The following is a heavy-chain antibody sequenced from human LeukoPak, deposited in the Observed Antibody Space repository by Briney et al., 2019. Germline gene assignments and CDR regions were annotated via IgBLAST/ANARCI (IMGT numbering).Heavy chain of an antibody. CDR2: MNPNSGNT. CDR1: GYTFTSYD. Sequence: GASVKVSCKASGYTFTSYDINWVRQATGQGLEWMGWMNPNSGNTGYAQKFQGRVTMTRNTSISTAYMEPSSLRSEDTAVYYCARDLSPFYGSGSPFDYWGQGTLVTVSS. V-gene: IGHV1-8*01. D-gene: IGHD3-10*01. CDR3: ARDLSPFYGSGSPFDY. J-gene: IGHJ4*02.